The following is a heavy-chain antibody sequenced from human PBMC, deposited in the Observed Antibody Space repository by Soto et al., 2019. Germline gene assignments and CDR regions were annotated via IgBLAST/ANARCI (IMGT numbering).Heavy chain of an antibody. CDR2: ISAYNGNT. J-gene: IGHJ5*02. CDR3: AGAGKFDP. CDR1: GYTFSSYG. Sequence: QVQLEQSGAEAKKPGASVKVSCKASGYTFSSYGISWVRQAPGQGLEWMGWISAYNGNTNYAQKLQGRVTMTTGTSTSSAYLALRSRRSEDTGVYYCAGAGKFDPWVQGTLVTVSS. V-gene: IGHV1-18*01.